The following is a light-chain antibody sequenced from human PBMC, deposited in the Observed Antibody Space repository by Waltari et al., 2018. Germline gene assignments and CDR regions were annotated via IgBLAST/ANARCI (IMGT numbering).Light chain of an antibody. CDR2: AAS. V-gene: IGKV1-39*01. CDR3: QQSDSVPLT. CDR1: QSITSY. Sequence: DIQMTQSPSSLSASVGDRVTITCRASQSITSYLNWYQQKPGKAPKLLIYAASSLQSGVPSRFSGSGSGTDFTLTISSLQPEDFATYYCQQSDSVPLTFGGGTKVEI. J-gene: IGKJ4*01.